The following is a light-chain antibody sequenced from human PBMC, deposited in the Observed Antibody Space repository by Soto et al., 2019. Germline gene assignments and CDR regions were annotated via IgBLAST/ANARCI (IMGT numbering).Light chain of an antibody. CDR3: QQSYSTPRT. CDR1: QSISSY. Sequence: DIQMTQSPSSLSASVGDRVTITCRASQSISSYLNWYQQKPGKAPKLLIYAASSLQSGVPSRFSGSGSGTDFTLSIGSLQPEDFATYYCQQSYSTPRTFGQGTTGDIK. J-gene: IGKJ1*01. CDR2: AAS. V-gene: IGKV1-39*01.